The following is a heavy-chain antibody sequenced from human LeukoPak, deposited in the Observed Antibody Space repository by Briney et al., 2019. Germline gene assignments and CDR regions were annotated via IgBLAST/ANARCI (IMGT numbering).Heavy chain of an antibody. D-gene: IGHD4-17*01. CDR1: GYSFTSYW. CDR3: ASQQGAAYGDYVPEYFQH. Sequence: GESLKISCKGSGYSFTSYWIGWVRQMPGKGLEWMGIIYPGDSDTRYSPSFQGQVTISADKSISTAYLQWSSLKASDTAMYYCASQQGAAYGDYVPEYFQHWGQGTLVTVSS. J-gene: IGHJ1*01. CDR2: IYPGDSDT. V-gene: IGHV5-51*01.